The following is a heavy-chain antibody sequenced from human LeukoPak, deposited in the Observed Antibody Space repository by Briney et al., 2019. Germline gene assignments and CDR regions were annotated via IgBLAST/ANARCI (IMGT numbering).Heavy chain of an antibody. CDR3: AKGHSDGYNYAD. CDR1: GFTFSSYG. CDR2: ISGSGGST. Sequence: PGGTLRLSCAASGFTFSSYGMSWVRQAPGKGLEWVSAISGSGGSTYYADSVKGRFTISRDNSKNTLYLQMNRLRAEDTAVYYCAKGHSDGYNYADWGQGTLVTVSS. J-gene: IGHJ4*02. V-gene: IGHV3-23*01. D-gene: IGHD5-24*01.